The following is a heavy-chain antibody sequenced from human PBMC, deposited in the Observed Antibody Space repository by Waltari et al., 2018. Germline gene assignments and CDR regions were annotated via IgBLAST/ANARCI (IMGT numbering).Heavy chain of an antibody. CDR1: GFRFRSYG. Sequence: QVQLVESGGGVVQPGRSLRLSCAASGFRFRSYGIHWVRQAPGKGLEWVAVIWYDGSGKYYVDSVRGRFTISRDNSKNTAYLQMNSLRVEDTAVYYCARDYPDMDVWGKGTTVIVSS. D-gene: IGHD3-16*02. V-gene: IGHV3-33*01. CDR2: IWYDGSGK. J-gene: IGHJ6*03. CDR3: ARDYPDMDV.